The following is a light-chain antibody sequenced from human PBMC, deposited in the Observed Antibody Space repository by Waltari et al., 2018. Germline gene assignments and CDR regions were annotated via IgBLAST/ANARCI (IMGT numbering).Light chain of an antibody. CDR3: QHYVRLPAT. CDR2: GAS. CDR1: QSVRRA. V-gene: IGKV3-20*01. J-gene: IGKJ1*01. Sequence: IVLTQSPGSLSSSPGERVTLSCRASQSVRRALDWYQQKPGQAPRLLIFGASNRATGIPDRFSGSGSETDFSLTISRLEPEDFAVYYCQHYVRLPATFGRGTKVEIK.